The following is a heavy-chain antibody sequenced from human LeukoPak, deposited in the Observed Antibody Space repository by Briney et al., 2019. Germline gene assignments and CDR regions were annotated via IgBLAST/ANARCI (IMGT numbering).Heavy chain of an antibody. Sequence: GIIPIFGTANYAQKFQGRVTITADESTSTAYMELSSLRSEDTAVYYCARDRGQTGYNWFDPWGKGTLVTVSS. V-gene: IGHV1-69*01. D-gene: IGHD3-10*01. CDR3: ARDRGQTGYNWFDP. CDR2: IIPIFGTA. J-gene: IGHJ5*02.